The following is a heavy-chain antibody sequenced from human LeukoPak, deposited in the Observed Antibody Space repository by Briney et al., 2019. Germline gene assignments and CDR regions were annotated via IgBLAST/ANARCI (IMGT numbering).Heavy chain of an antibody. Sequence: SETLSLTCTVSGGSISSYYWSWIRQPAGKGLEWIGRIYTSGSTTYNPSLKSRVTMSVDTSKNQFSLKLSSVTAADTAVYYCARHYYCSGSYLFDCWGQGTLVTVSS. V-gene: IGHV4-4*07. J-gene: IGHJ4*02. CDR1: GGSISSYY. CDR3: ARHYYCSGSYLFDC. CDR2: IYTSGST. D-gene: IGHD3-10*01.